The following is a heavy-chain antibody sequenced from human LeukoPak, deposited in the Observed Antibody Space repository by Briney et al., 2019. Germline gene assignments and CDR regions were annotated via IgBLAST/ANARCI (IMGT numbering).Heavy chain of an antibody. CDR3: AKDRGIISDY. D-gene: IGHD3-10*01. V-gene: IGHV3-23*01. Sequence: GTLRLSCAASGFTFSSYGMSWVRQAPGKGLEWVSAISGSGDSTYYADSVKGRFTISRDNSKNTLYLQMNSLRAEDTAVYYCAKDRGIISDYWGQGTLVTVSS. J-gene: IGHJ4*02. CDR1: GFTFSSYG. CDR2: ISGSGDST.